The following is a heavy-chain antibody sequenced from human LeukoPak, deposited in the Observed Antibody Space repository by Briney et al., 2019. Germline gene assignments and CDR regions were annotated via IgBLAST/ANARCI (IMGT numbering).Heavy chain of an antibody. V-gene: IGHV3-48*01. D-gene: IGHD6-6*01. CDR1: GFTVSSDS. Sequence: GGSLRLSCTVSGFTVSSDSMSWVRQAPGKGLEWVSYISSSSSTIYYADSVKGRFTISRDNAKNSLYLQMNSLRAEDTAVYYCARALAARGIRYFDYWGQGTLVTVSS. CDR2: ISSSSSTI. CDR3: ARALAARGIRYFDY. J-gene: IGHJ4*02.